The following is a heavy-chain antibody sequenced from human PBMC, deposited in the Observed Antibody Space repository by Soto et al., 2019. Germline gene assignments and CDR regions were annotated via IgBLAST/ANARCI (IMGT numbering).Heavy chain of an antibody. CDR3: AKDQSNSNPLYYFDF. CDR2: MSRTGDNT. V-gene: IGHV3-23*01. D-gene: IGHD3-22*01. CDR1: GFTFSIYA. Sequence: GGSLRLSCAASGFTFSIYAMTWVRQSPGKGLDWVSSMSRTGDNTYYADSVKGRFTISRDNSKNTLYLQMNSLRAEDTAIYYCAKDQSNSNPLYYFDFWGPGTLVTVSS. J-gene: IGHJ4*02.